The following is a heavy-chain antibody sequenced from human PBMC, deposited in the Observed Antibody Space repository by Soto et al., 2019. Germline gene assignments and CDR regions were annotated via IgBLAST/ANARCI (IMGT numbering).Heavy chain of an antibody. CDR1: GGSVSSYS. CDR3: ASSPPAMVAPNI. CDR2: VYYSGST. V-gene: IGHV4-59*02. Sequence: LSLTCTVSGGSVSSYSWTWVRQPPGKGLEWIGYVYYSGSTHYNPSPKSRVTISLDTSKNQFSLKLTSVTAADTAMYFCASSPPAMVAPNIWGQGTLVTVSS. D-gene: IGHD5-18*01. J-gene: IGHJ4*02.